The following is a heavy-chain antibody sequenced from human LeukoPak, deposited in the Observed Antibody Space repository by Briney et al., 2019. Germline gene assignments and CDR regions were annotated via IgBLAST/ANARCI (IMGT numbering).Heavy chain of an antibody. D-gene: IGHD3-10*01. CDR1: GYTFTGYY. CDR2: INPNSGGT. V-gene: IGHV1-2*02. CDR3: ARDLEGYHYGSGNYPQ. Sequence: ASVKVSCKASGYTFTGYYIHWLRQAPGQGLEWMGFINPNSGGTNYAQKFQGRVTMTRDTSISTAYMELSSLTSDDTAVYYCARDLEGYHYGSGNYPQWGQGTLVTVSS. J-gene: IGHJ4*02.